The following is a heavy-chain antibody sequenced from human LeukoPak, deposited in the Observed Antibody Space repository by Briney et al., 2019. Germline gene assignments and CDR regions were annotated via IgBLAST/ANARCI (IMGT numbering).Heavy chain of an antibody. V-gene: IGHV3-72*01. CDR3: ARWLRGAPRD. CDR1: GFTFSDHD. D-gene: IGHD5-12*01. CDR2: AKNKAQRYTT. Sequence: GGSLRLSCAASGFTFSDHDMDWVRQAPGKGLEWIGRAKNKAQRYTTEYAASVSGRFTIAREDPKSTLSLQMNSLKREDTAVYYCARWLRGAPRDWGQGTLVTVSS. J-gene: IGHJ4*02.